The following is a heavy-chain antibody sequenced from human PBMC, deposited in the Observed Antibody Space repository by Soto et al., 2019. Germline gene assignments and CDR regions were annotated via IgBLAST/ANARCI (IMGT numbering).Heavy chain of an antibody. CDR1: GGSLRSDGYY. V-gene: IGHV4-31*03. J-gene: IGHJ5*02. CDR3: TGGIPKCWFRT. Sequence: SETLSLTCTVSGGSLRSDGYYWSWIRQHPGRGWEWRGYTDYSGSTYYNPSLKSRVSISADTSNNQFSLKLTSMTAADTAVYYCTGGIPKCWFRTWGQGTLVTVSS. D-gene: IGHD3-10*01. CDR2: TDYSGST.